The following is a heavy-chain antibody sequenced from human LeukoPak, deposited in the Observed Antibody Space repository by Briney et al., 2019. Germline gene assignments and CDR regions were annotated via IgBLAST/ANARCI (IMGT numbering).Heavy chain of an antibody. CDR2: ISGSGGST. D-gene: IGHD3-10*01. CDR1: GFTFSSYA. V-gene: IGHV3-23*01. J-gene: IGHJ4*02. Sequence: SGGSLRLSCAASGFTFSSYAMSWVRQAPGKGLEWVSAISGSGGSTYYADSVKGRFTISRDNSKNTLYLQMNSLSADDTAVYYCARDSRMVRDQPLDYWGQGSLVTVSS. CDR3: ARDSRMVRDQPLDY.